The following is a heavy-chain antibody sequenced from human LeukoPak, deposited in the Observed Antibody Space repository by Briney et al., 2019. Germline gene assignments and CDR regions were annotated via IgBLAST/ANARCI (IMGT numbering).Heavy chain of an antibody. Sequence: ASVKVSCKASGYTFTSYGISWVRQAPGQGLEWMGRISAYNGNTNYAQKLQGRVTMTTDTSTSTAYMELRSLRSDDTAVYYCARDRTPGASLRDWFDPWGQGTLVTVSS. V-gene: IGHV1-18*01. CDR3: ARDRTPGASLRDWFDP. D-gene: IGHD2-2*01. CDR1: GYTFTSYG. J-gene: IGHJ5*02. CDR2: ISAYNGNT.